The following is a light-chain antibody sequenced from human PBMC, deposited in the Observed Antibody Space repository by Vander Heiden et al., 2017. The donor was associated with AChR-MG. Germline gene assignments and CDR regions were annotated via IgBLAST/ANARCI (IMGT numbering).Light chain of an antibody. CDR2: DAS. Sequence: EIVLTHSPGNLSLSPGDRDTFSCGASQSVRSNYLAWYQQKPGLAPRLLIYDASSRATGIPDRFSGSGSGTDFALTISRLEPEDFAVYYCQQYGSSPRTFGQGTKVEIK. V-gene: IGKV3D-20*01. CDR3: QQYGSSPRT. J-gene: IGKJ1*01. CDR1: QSVRSNY.